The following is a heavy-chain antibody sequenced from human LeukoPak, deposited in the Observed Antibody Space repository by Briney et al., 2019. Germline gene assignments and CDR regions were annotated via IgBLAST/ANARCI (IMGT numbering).Heavy chain of an antibody. D-gene: IGHD2-2*01. CDR2: IYYSGST. CDR1: GGSISSYY. V-gene: IGHV4-59*01. CDR3: ARVGDRSSTSCSWFDP. J-gene: IGHJ5*02. Sequence: PSETLSLTCTVSGGSISSYYWSWIRQPPGKGLEWIGYIYYSGSTNYNPSLKSRVTISVDTSKNQFSLKLSSVTAADTAVYYCARVGDRSSTSCSWFDPWGQGTLVTVSS.